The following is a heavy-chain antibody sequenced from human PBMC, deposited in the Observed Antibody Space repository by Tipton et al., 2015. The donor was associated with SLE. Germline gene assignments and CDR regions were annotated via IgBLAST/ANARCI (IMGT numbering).Heavy chain of an antibody. CDR2: IYHSGST. Sequence: TLSLTCAVSGGSISSGGYSWSWIRQPPGKGLEWIGYIYHSGSTYYNPSLKSRVTISVDRSKNQFSLKLSSVTAADTAVYYCARGIAAAGKVYWGQGTLVTVSS. J-gene: IGHJ4*02. CDR3: ARGIAAAGKVY. V-gene: IGHV4-30-2*01. CDR1: GGSISSGGYS. D-gene: IGHD6-13*01.